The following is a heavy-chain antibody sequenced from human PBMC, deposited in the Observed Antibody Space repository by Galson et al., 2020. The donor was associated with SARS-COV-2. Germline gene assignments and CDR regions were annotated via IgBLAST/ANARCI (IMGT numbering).Heavy chain of an antibody. Sequence: GGSLRLSCAASGFTFSSYAMHWVRQAPGKGLEWVAVISYDGSNKYYADSVKGRFTISRDNSKNTLYLQMNSLRAEDTAVYYCAREGLSSSWDDFDYWGQGTLVTVSS. CDR2: ISYDGSNK. V-gene: IGHV3-30*04. CDR3: AREGLSSSWDDFDY. D-gene: IGHD6-13*01. CDR1: GFTFSSYA. J-gene: IGHJ4*02.